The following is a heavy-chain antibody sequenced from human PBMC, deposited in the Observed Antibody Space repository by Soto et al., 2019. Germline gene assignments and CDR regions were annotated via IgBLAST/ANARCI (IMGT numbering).Heavy chain of an antibody. CDR3: ARGYTQLWLLGVVSGHAYYYYGMDV. D-gene: IGHD5-18*01. J-gene: IGHJ6*02. CDR2: VNPNRGNT. Sequence: AAVKGSWKASGYTFASYDISWVRQATGQGLEWMGWVNPNRGNTGYAQKFRGRATMTRNTPISTAYMELSSLRSEDTAVYYCARGYTQLWLLGVVSGHAYYYYGMDVWGQGTTVTVSS. V-gene: IGHV1-8*01. CDR1: GYTFASYD.